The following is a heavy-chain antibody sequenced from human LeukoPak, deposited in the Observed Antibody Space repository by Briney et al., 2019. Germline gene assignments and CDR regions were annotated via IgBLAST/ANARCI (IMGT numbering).Heavy chain of an antibody. CDR2: AGWAGGTT. CDR3: AKELDTMFFDY. D-gene: IGHD3-10*02. CDR1: GFTFSSYA. J-gene: IGHJ4*02. Sequence: GGFLRLSCAASGFTFSSYAMHWVRQAPGKGLEWVSLAGWAGGTTFYSDSVRGRFTISRDSGRKSVYLQMNSLTTDDTAFYFCAKELDTMFFDYWGQGALVTVSS. V-gene: IGHV3-43*01.